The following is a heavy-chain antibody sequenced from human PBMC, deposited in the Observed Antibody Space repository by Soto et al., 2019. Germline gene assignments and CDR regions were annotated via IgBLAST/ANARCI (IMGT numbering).Heavy chain of an antibody. V-gene: IGHV1-18*01. D-gene: IGHD2-15*01. CDR3: ARGGSAHWDS. CDR2: ISAYNGNT. Sequence: QVQLVQSGYEVKKTGASVKVSCKASGYTFAMYGICWVRQAPGQGLEWMGWISAYNGNTNYVQKFEDRLIMTTDTTSSTAYMELRSLRSDDAAVYYCARGGSAHWDSWGQGTLVTVSS. J-gene: IGHJ4*02. CDR1: GYTFAMYG.